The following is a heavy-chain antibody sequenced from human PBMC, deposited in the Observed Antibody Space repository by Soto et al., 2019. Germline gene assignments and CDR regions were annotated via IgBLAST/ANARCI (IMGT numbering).Heavy chain of an antibody. J-gene: IGHJ6*02. CDR1: GFIFSSYT. CDR2: ISSDGENT. CDR3: GKGGYSATLPDGRDG. V-gene: IGHV3-64D*06. Sequence: PGGSLRLSCSASGFIFSSYTMHWVRQAPGKGLEYVAVISSDGENTYYVDSAQGRFTVSRDNSKNTLYLQMSSLRREDTAVYYCGKGGYSATLPDGRDGWGQGTTVTVS. D-gene: IGHD5-18*01.